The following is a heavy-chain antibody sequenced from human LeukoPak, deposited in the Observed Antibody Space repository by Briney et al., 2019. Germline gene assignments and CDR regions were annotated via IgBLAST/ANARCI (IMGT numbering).Heavy chain of an antibody. V-gene: IGHV4-39*01. CDR3: ARLLYSSSRNFFDY. CDR2: IYYSGST. J-gene: IGHJ4*02. CDR1: GGSISSSSYY. D-gene: IGHD6-13*01. Sequence: SETLSLTCTVSGGSISSSSYYWGWIRQPPGKGLEWIGSIYYSGSTYYNPSLKSRVTISVDTSKNQFSLKLSSVTAADTAVYHCARLLYSSSRNFFDYWGQGTLVTVSS.